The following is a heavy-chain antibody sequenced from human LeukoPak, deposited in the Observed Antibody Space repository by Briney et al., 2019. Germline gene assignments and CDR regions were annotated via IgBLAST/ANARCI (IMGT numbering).Heavy chain of an antibody. CDR1: GGSISSYY. CDR3: ARDRPGIAVAGDAFDI. Sequence: SETLSPTCTVSGGSISSYYWSWIRQPPGKGLEWIGYLYNRGSTNYNPSLKSRVTISVDTSKNQFSLKLRSVTAADTAVYYCARDRPGIAVAGDAFDIWGQGTVVTVSS. D-gene: IGHD6-19*01. J-gene: IGHJ3*02. V-gene: IGHV4-59*01. CDR2: LYNRGST.